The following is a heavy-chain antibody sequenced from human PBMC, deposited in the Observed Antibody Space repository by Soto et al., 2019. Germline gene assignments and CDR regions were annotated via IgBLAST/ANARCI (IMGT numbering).Heavy chain of an antibody. CDR3: AGIIAAASYYYYMDV. Sequence: PSETLSLTCTVSGGSISSSSYYWGWIRQPPGKGLEWIGSIYYSGSTYYNPSLKSRVTISVDTSKNQFSLKLSSVTAADTAVYYCAGIIAAASYYYYMDVWGKGTTVTVSS. CDR2: IYYSGST. J-gene: IGHJ6*03. D-gene: IGHD6-13*01. CDR1: GGSISSSSYY. V-gene: IGHV4-39*01.